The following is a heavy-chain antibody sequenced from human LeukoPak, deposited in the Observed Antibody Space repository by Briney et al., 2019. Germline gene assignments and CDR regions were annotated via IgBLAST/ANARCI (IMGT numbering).Heavy chain of an antibody. J-gene: IGHJ6*03. CDR1: GGSISSYY. D-gene: IGHD2-15*01. CDR3: ARPGTCYEDVSYDIYV. CDR2: IYSTESS. V-gene: IGHV4-4*09. Sequence: SETLSLTCTVSGGSISSYYWTWIRQPPGKGLEWMGNIYSTESSNYNPSLQSRVSMSVDTSKNQFSLKLSSVTAADTAVYYCARPGTCYEDVSYDIYVWGNGTTVT.